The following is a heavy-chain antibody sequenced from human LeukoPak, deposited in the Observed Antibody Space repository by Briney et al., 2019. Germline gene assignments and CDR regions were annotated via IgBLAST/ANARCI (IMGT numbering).Heavy chain of an antibody. CDR1: GLSVSDSH. J-gene: IGHJ4*02. V-gene: IGHV3-53*01. CDR2: IYSRGDT. D-gene: IGHD4-17*01. CDR3: ARDPSYGDYTRFDY. Sequence: GGSLRLSCAVSGLSVSDSHMNWVRQAPGKGLEWVGVIYSRGDTDYADSVKGRFTISRDTSENMVYFQLNSLRAEDSALYFCARDPSYGDYTRFDYWGQGILVSVSS.